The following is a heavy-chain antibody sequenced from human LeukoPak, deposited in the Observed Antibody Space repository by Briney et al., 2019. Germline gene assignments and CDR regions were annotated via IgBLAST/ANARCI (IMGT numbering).Heavy chain of an antibody. CDR3: ARGVLGYSCGFDY. Sequence: GGSLRLSCAASGFTVSSNYMSWVRQAPGKGLEWVSVIFSGGTTYYADSVKGRFTISRHNSENTLYLQMNSLRGEDTAVYYCARGVLGYSCGFDYWDQGTLVTVSS. J-gene: IGHJ4*02. V-gene: IGHV3-53*04. D-gene: IGHD5-18*01. CDR1: GFTVSSNY. CDR2: IFSGGTT.